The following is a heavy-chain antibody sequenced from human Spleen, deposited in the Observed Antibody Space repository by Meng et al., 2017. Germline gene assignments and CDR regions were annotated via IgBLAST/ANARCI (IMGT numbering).Heavy chain of an antibody. CDR2: INPKNGGR. Sequence: ASVKVSCKASGYTFSGNYMHWVRQAPGQGLEWMGWINPKNGGRNFAQKFQGRVTMTRDTSIATAYVELSSLTSDDTAVYYCATGWGTSWFDPWGQGTLVTVSS. D-gene: IGHD3-16*01. J-gene: IGHJ5*02. CDR1: GYTFSGNY. CDR3: ATGWGTSWFDP. V-gene: IGHV1-2*02.